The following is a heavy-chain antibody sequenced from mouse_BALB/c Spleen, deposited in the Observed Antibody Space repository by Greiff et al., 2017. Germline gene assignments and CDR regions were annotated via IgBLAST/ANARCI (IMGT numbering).Heavy chain of an antibody. CDR2: IWTGGGT. D-gene: IGHD2-4*01. V-gene: IGHV2-9-2*01. J-gene: IGHJ4*01. Sequence: VKLVESGPGLVAPSQSLSITCTVSGFSLTSYDISWIRQPPGKGLEWLGVIWTGGGTNYNSAFMSRLSISKDNSKSQVFLKMNSLQTDDTAIYYCVRDGTMITTGAMDYWGQGTSVTVSS. CDR3: VRDGTMITTGAMDY. CDR1: GFSLTSYD.